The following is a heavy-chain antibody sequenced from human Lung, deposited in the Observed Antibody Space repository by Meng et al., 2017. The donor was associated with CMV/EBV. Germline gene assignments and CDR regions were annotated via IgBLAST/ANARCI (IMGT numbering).Heavy chain of an antibody. Sequence: ASVKVSCKASGYTFTGYYMHWVRQAPGQGLEWMGWINPNSGGTNYAQKFQGRVTMTRDTSISTAYMELSRLRSDDTAVYYCARGSFRDGYNRPLGYWGQGKLVNGAS. D-gene: IGHD5-24*01. J-gene: IGHJ4*02. CDR1: GYTFTGYY. CDR2: INPNSGGT. CDR3: ARGSFRDGYNRPLGY. V-gene: IGHV1-2*02.